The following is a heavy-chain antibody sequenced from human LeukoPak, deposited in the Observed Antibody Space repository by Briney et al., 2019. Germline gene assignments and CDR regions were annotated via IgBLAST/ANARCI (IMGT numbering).Heavy chain of an antibody. CDR2: MNPNSGNT. V-gene: IGHV1-8*02. D-gene: IGHD6-19*01. Sequence: GASVKVSCKASGYTFTIYGISWVRQAPGQGLEWMGWMNPNSGNTGYAQKFQGRVTMTRNTSISTAYMELSSLRSEDTAVYYCARETSLAGFASGLGFNYWGQGILVTVSS. CDR1: GYTFTIYG. J-gene: IGHJ4*02. CDR3: ARETSLAGFASGLGFNY.